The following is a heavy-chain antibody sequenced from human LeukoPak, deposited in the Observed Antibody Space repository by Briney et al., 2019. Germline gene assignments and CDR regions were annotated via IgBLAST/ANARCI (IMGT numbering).Heavy chain of an antibody. CDR1: GFTFSDYY. Sequence: GGSLRLSCAASGFTFSDYYMTWIRQAPGKGLEWVSSISSDGCAMYYADSVKGRFTVSRDNARNPLYLQMNSLSAEDTAVYFCARAALLTGGGYHFDSWGQGTLVTVSS. D-gene: IGHD7-27*01. CDR2: ISSDGCAM. J-gene: IGHJ4*02. V-gene: IGHV3-11*01. CDR3: ARAALLTGGGYHFDS.